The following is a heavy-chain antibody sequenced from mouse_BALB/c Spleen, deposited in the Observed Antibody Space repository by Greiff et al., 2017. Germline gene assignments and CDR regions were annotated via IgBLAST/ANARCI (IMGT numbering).Heavy chain of an antibody. Sequence: DVKLVESGAGLVKPGGSLKLSCAASGFTFSSFGMHWVRQAPEKGLEWVAYISSGSSTIYYADTVKGRFTISRDKPKNTLFLQMTSLRSEDTAMYYCARHGSSLDYWGQGTTLTVSS. J-gene: IGHJ2*01. CDR3: ARHGSSLDY. V-gene: IGHV5-17*02. D-gene: IGHD1-1*01. CDR2: ISSGSSTI. CDR1: GFTFSSFG.